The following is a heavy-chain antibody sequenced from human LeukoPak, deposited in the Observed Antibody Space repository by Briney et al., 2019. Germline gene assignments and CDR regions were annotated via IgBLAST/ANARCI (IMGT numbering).Heavy chain of an antibody. CDR1: GGSISSYY. CDR2: IYYSGNT. CDR3: ARAECSGASCYDCRDAFNI. V-gene: IGHV4-59*01. J-gene: IGHJ3*02. Sequence: PSETLSLTCTVSGGSISSYYWSWIRQPPGKGLEWIGYIYYSGNTNYNPSLNSRVTISVDTSRNQFSLNLRSVTAADTAIYYGARAECSGASCYDCRDAFNIWGQGTLVTVFS. D-gene: IGHD2-2*01.